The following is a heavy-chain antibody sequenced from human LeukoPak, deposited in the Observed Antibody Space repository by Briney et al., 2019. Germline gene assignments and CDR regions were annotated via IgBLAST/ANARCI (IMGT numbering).Heavy chain of an antibody. Sequence: SVKVSCKASGGTFSSYAISWVRQAPGQGLEWTGGIIPIFGTANYAQKFQGRVTITADESTSTAYMELSSLRSEDTAVYYCARVGGRCSGGSCPRDHAFDIWGQGTMVTVSS. CDR1: GGTFSSYA. CDR2: IIPIFGTA. CDR3: ARVGGRCSGGSCPRDHAFDI. J-gene: IGHJ3*02. V-gene: IGHV1-69*13. D-gene: IGHD2-15*01.